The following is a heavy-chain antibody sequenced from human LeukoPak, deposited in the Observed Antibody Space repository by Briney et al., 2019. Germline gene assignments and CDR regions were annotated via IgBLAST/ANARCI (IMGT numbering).Heavy chain of an antibody. CDR1: GGTISSYY. CDR2: IYYSGST. CDR3: ARHLKRKEYGYDGPSFDY. Sequence: PSETLSLTCTASGGTISSYYWSWRRQPPGKGLEWIGYIYYSGSTKYNPSVKSRVTIAVDTSKNQFSLKLTSVTAADTAVYYCARHLKRKEYGYDGPSFDYWGQGTLVTVSS. J-gene: IGHJ4*02. V-gene: IGHV4-59*08. D-gene: IGHD3-16*01.